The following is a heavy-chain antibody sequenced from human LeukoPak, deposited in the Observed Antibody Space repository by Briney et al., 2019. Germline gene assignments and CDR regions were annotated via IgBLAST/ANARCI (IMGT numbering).Heavy chain of an antibody. Sequence: PSETLSLTCTVSGGSISSYYWSWIRQPPGKGLKWIGYIYYSGSTNYNPSLKSRVTISVDTSKNQFSLKLSSVTAADTAVYYCARDRALGSSGWYGPPPAYGMDVWGQGTTVTVSS. CDR3: ARDRALGSSGWYGPPPAYGMDV. CDR1: GGSISSYY. V-gene: IGHV4-59*01. CDR2: IYYSGST. J-gene: IGHJ6*02. D-gene: IGHD6-19*01.